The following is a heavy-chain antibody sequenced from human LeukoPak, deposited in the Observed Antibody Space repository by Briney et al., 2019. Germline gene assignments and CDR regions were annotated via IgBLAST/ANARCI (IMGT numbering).Heavy chain of an antibody. CDR2: IYYSGST. CDR1: GVSISSYY. V-gene: IGHV4-59*01. J-gene: IGHJ4*02. CDR3: AREGNGSGSYFIDY. D-gene: IGHD3-10*01. Sequence: SETLSLTCTVSGVSISSYYWSWIPQPPGNGLEWIGYIYYSGSTNYNPSLQSRVTISVDPSKNQFSLKLSSVTAADTGVYYCAREGNGSGSYFIDYWGQGTLVTVSS.